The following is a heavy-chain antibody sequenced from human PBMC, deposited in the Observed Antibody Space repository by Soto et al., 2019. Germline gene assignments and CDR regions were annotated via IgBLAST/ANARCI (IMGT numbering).Heavy chain of an antibody. CDR1: GSTFTRYG. D-gene: IGHD3-10*01. CDR2: IXAYNGXK. V-gene: IGHV1-18*01. CDR3: AREYYYGSGPWY. J-gene: IGHJ4*02. Sequence: GXSVKVSCKASGSTFTRYGISWVRQAPGQGLEWMGWIXAYNGXKNYEQKLQGGXTMNTETSXRTANMEMTNLRYDDTDVYYCAREYYYGSGPWYWGQGTLVTVYS.